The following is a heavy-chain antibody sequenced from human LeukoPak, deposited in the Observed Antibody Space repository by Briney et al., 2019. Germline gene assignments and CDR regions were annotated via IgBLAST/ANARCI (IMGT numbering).Heavy chain of an antibody. J-gene: IGHJ4*02. D-gene: IGHD3-22*01. Sequence: GGSLRLSCAASGFAVSSNYMSWVRPAPGKGLEWVSVIYSGGSTYYADSVKGRFTISRDNSKNTLYLQMNSLRAEDTAVYYCARDPGGYYDSSGYSHFDYWGQGTLVTVSS. V-gene: IGHV3-66*01. CDR3: ARDPGGYYDSSGYSHFDY. CDR2: IYSGGST. CDR1: GFAVSSNY.